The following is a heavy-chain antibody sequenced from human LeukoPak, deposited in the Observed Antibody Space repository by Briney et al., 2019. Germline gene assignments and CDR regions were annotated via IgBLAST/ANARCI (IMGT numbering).Heavy chain of an antibody. CDR3: AKDRVGAPDFDGMDV. CDR2: ISYDGSNK. Sequence: PGGSLRLSCAASGFTFSSYGMHWVRQAPGKGLEWVAVISYDGSNKYYADSVKGRFTISRDNSKNTLDLQMNSLRAEDTAVYYCAKDRVGAPDFDGMDVWGQGTTVTVSS. D-gene: IGHD1-26*01. V-gene: IGHV3-30*18. CDR1: GFTFSSYG. J-gene: IGHJ6*02.